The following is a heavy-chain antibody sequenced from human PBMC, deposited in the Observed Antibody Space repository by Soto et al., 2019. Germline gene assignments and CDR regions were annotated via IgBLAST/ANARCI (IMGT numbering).Heavy chain of an antibody. CDR3: AKSGFVVVVAATSRGDYYMDV. V-gene: IGHV3-23*01. CDR1: GFTFSSYA. J-gene: IGHJ6*03. CDR2: ISGSGGST. Sequence: GGSLRLSCAASGFTFSSYAMSWVRQAPGKGLEWVSAISGSGGSTYYADSVKGRFTISRDNSKNTLYLQMNSLRAEDTAVYYCAKSGFVVVVAATSRGDYYMDVWGKGTTVTVSS. D-gene: IGHD2-15*01.